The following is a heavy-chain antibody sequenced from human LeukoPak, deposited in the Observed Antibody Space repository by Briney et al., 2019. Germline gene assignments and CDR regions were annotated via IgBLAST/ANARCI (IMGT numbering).Heavy chain of an antibody. CDR2: IYPGDSDT. D-gene: IGHD6-13*01. J-gene: IGHJ4*02. CDR3: ARHGSSSWPVDY. V-gene: IGHV5-51*01. CDR1: GXRFASYC. Sequence: GESLKISFQGSGXRFASYCIAWVRQMPGKGLEWMGMIYPGDSDTRYSPSFQGQVTISADKSISTAYLQWSSLKASDSAMYYCARHGSSSWPVDYWGQGTLVTVSS.